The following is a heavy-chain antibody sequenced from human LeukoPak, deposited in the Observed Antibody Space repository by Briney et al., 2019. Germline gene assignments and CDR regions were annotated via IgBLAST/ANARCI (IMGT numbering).Heavy chain of an antibody. CDR3: ASSRGPCDS. D-gene: IGHD3-10*01. CDR2: IKEDGSAE. CDR1: GFTFSNYW. Sequence: GGSLRLSCAASGFTFSNYWMSWVRQAPGKGLEWVANIKEDGSAEYYVDSVKGRFTISRDNAKNSVYLQMNSLRADDTAVYYCASSRGPCDSWGQGTLVTVSS. J-gene: IGHJ5*01. V-gene: IGHV3-7*01.